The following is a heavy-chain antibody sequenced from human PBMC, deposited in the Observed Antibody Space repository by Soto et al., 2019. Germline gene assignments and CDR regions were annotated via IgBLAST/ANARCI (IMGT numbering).Heavy chain of an antibody. D-gene: IGHD1-26*01. Sequence: GASVKVSCKASGGMFYSSAINWVRQAPGQGLEWMGGIVPMNGSPKYAQEFLGRVTISADASATTAYMDLSGLKSEDTAVYYCSFAPNGTYQLTRYGGRGPKVPVSS. J-gene: IGHJ4*02. CDR1: GGMFYSSA. V-gene: IGHV1-69*13. CDR2: IVPMNGSP. CDR3: SFAPNGTYQLTRY.